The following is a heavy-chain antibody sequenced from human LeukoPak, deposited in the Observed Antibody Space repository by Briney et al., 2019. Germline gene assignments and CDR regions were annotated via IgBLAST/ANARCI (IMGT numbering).Heavy chain of an antibody. CDR2: IYYSGST. V-gene: IGHV4-39*01. D-gene: IGHD5-18*01. CDR1: GGSISSSSYY. Sequence: SSETLSLTCTVSGGSISSSSYYWGWIRQPPGKGLEWIGSIYYSGSTYYNPSLKSRVTISVDTSKNQFSLKLSSVTAADTAVYHCARHTLGYSYGRYFDYWGQGTLVTVSS. CDR3: ARHTLGYSYGRYFDY. J-gene: IGHJ4*02.